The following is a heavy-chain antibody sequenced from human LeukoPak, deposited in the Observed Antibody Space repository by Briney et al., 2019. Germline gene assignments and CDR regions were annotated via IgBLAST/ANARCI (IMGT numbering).Heavy chain of an antibody. CDR2: IGGSGGAT. J-gene: IGHJ4*02. CDR1: GFTFSSYA. CDR3: TKGGSSWSRWDY. V-gene: IGHV3-23*01. D-gene: IGHD6-13*01. Sequence: GGSLRLSCAASGFTFSSYAMSWVRQAPGKGMEWVSTIGGSGGATYYADSVKGRFTISRDNSKNTLDLHMNGLRVEDTAVYYCTKGGSSWSRWDYWGQGALVTVSS.